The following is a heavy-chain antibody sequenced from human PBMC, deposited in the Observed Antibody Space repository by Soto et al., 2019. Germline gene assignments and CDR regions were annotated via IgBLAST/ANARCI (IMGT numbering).Heavy chain of an antibody. D-gene: IGHD1-26*01. J-gene: IGHJ5*02. V-gene: IGHV4-31*03. CDR3: ASGELGFNWFDP. CDR1: DDSVNNGGYY. Sequence: QVQLEESGPGLVKPSQTLSLTCTVSDDSVNNGGYYWTWIRQHPGKGLEWIGYTHYTGSSYYNPSLKSRVTISLDTSQNQILMNLSSVTAADTAVYYCASGELGFNWFDPWGQGTLVTVSS. CDR2: THYTGSS.